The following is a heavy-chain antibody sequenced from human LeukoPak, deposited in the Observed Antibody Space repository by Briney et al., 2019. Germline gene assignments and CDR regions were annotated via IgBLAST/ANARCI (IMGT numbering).Heavy chain of an antibody. CDR1: SGSISGSY. Sequence: PSETLSLTCTVASGSISGSYWSWIRQSPEKGLEWIGYFFYGGSTDYNPSLKSRVTISVDTSKHRFSLKLSSVTAADTAVYYCARHRGASYYNVMTGYLGAFDIWGQGTTVTVS. J-gene: IGHJ3*02. V-gene: IGHV4-59*08. CDR2: FFYGGST. CDR3: ARHRGASYYNVMTGYLGAFDI. D-gene: IGHD3-9*01.